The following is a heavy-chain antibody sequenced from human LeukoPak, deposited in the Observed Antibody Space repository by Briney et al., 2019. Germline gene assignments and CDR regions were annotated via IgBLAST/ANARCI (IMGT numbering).Heavy chain of an antibody. V-gene: IGHV3-7*01. J-gene: IGHJ4*02. Sequence: PGGSLRLSCAASGISFSNYWMSWVRQAPGKGLEWVANLKEDGSEKNYVDSVKGRFTISRDNAKNSLYLQMNSLRAEDTAVYYCARKDSSPRTFDYWGQGTLVTVSS. CDR1: GISFSNYW. CDR2: LKEDGSEK. CDR3: ARKDSSPRTFDY. D-gene: IGHD3-22*01.